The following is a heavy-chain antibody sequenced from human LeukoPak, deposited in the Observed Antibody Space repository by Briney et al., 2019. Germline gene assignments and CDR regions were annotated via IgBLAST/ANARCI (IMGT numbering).Heavy chain of an antibody. V-gene: IGHV3-48*03. CDR3: ARDGGVWWNDY. CDR1: GFSFSSYE. Sequence: GGSLRLSCAVSGFSFSSYEMNWVRRAPGKGLVWVCYISSSGSRTYYADSVRGRFTISRDNAKNSLYRQMNSLRGEDTAVYYCARDGGVWWNDYWGQGTLVTVSS. CDR2: ISSSGSRT. D-gene: IGHD2-21*01. J-gene: IGHJ4*02.